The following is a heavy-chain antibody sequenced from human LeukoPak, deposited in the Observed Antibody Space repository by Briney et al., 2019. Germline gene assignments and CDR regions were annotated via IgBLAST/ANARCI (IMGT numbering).Heavy chain of an antibody. V-gene: IGHV3-48*03. J-gene: IGHJ4*02. CDR2: ITSTGSGI. CDR1: GFTFSSYE. CDR3: ARRTITAGFGFDY. Sequence: GGSLRLSCAASGFTFSSYEMIWVRQAPGKGLEWVSYITSTGSGIYYADSVKGRFAISRDNAKNSLNLQMNSLRAGDTAVYYCARRTITAGFGFDYWGQGTLVTVSS. D-gene: IGHD5-12*01.